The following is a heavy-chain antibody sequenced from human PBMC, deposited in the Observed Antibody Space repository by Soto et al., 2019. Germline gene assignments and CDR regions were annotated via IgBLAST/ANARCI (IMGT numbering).Heavy chain of an antibody. D-gene: IGHD6-19*01. CDR3: ARDGRYIIGYVAFDI. V-gene: IGHV4-59*01. CDR2: IYSSGST. J-gene: IGHJ3*02. Sequence: SVTLSLTCTVSGGSISGYYRSWIRQPPGKGLEWIGYIYSSGSTDHNPSLKSRVTISVDTSKNQFSLKLTSVTAADTAVYYCARDGRYIIGYVAFDIWGQGTMVTVSS. CDR1: GGSISGYY.